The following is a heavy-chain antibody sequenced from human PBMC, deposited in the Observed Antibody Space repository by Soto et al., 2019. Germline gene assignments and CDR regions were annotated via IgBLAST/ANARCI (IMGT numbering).Heavy chain of an antibody. D-gene: IGHD2-15*01. CDR2: IYWDDDK. J-gene: IGHJ6*02. V-gene: IGHV2-5*02. Sequence: QITLKESGPTVVKPTQTLTLTCTFSGFSVSTSGVGVAWIRQPPGKALEWLALIYWDDDKRYSPFLQSRVTITKDTSKNQVVLTMTNMDPVDTATYYGAHKGGRGAGMDVWGQGNTVTVSS. CDR1: GFSVSTSGVG. CDR3: AHKGGRGAGMDV.